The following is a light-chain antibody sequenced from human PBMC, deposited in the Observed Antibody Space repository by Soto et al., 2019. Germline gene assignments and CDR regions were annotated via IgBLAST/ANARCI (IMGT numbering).Light chain of an antibody. J-gene: IGLJ2*01. CDR2: DVS. V-gene: IGLV2-14*01. Sequence: QSVLIQPASVSGSPGQSITISCTGTSSDVGGYNYVSWYQQHPGKAPKLMIYDVSNRPSGVSNRFSGSKSGNTASLTISGLQAEDEADYYCSSYTSSSTLGVFGGGTKLTVL. CDR1: SSDVGGYNY. CDR3: SSYTSSSTLGV.